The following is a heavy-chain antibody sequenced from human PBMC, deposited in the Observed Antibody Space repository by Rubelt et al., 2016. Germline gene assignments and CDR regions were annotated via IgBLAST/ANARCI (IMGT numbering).Heavy chain of an antibody. D-gene: IGHD5-18*01. CDR3: ARAERSYGYRDY. CDR2: IITILGIA. Sequence: QVQLVQSGAEVKKPGSSVKVSCKASGGTFSSYAISWVRQAPGQGLEWMGRIITILGIANYAQRFEGRGTIPAAKSTSTAYMELSSLRSEDTAVYYCARAERSYGYRDYWGQGTLVTVSS. CDR1: GGTFSSYA. V-gene: IGHV1-69*04. J-gene: IGHJ4*02.